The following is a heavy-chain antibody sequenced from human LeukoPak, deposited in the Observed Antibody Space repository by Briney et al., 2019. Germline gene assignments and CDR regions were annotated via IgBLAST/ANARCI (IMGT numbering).Heavy chain of an antibody. D-gene: IGHD3-10*01. V-gene: IGHV4-39*01. CDR1: GGSLSSTIYY. CDR2: IYYIGST. CDR3: ARMGGSGSSFYYYYYYMDV. Sequence: SETLSLTCTVSGGSLSSTIYYWGWIRHPPGKGLEWIRSIYYIGSTYYNPSLKSRVTISVDTSKNQFSLKLSSVTAADTAVYYCARMGGSGSSFYYYYYYMDVWGKGTTVTVSS. J-gene: IGHJ6*03.